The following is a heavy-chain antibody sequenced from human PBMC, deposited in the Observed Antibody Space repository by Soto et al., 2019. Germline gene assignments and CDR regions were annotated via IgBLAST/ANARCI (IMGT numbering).Heavy chain of an antibody. Sequence: QVQLVQSGAEVKKPGASVKVSCKASGYTFTDYYIHWVRQAPGQGLEWMGWINPHSGDTYYAQKFQGRVTMTRDKSISTAYMELTRLTSDDTALYYFTRGSSVNYLEFDYCGQGTLVTVS. J-gene: IGHJ4*02. CDR1: GYTFTDYY. CDR3: TRGSSVNYLEFDY. CDR2: INPHSGDT. D-gene: IGHD1-26*01. V-gene: IGHV1-2*02.